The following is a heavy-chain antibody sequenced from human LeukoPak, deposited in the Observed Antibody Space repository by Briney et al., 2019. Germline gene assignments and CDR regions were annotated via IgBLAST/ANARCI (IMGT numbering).Heavy chain of an antibody. CDR3: ATRIMITFGGVIVYYYFDY. V-gene: IGHV3-15*01. D-gene: IGHD3-16*02. J-gene: IGHJ4*02. CDR1: GFTFSNAW. CDR2: IKSQIDGGTT. Sequence: GGSLRLSCAASGFTFSNAWMSWVRQAPGKGLEWVGRIKSQIDGGTTDYVAPGKGRFTISRDDSKDTVYLQMNSLKTEDTAVYYCATRIMITFGGVIVYYYFDYWGQGTLVTVSS.